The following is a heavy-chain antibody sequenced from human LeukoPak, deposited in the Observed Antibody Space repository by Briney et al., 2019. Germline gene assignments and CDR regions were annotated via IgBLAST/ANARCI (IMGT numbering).Heavy chain of an antibody. CDR3: AKDFMNTVGGVNPPT. CDR2: IYHSGST. V-gene: IGHV4-38-2*02. Sequence: SETLSLTCTVSGYSISSGYYWGWIRQPPGKGLEWIGSIYHSGSTYYNPSLKSRVTISVDTSKNQFSLKLSSVTAADTAVYYWAKDFMNTVGGVNPPTWGQGTLVTVSS. CDR1: GYSISSGYY. D-gene: IGHD3-16*01. J-gene: IGHJ5*02.